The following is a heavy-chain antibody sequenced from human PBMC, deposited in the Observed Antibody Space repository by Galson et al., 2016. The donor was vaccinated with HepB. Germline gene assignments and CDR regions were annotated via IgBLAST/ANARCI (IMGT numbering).Heavy chain of an antibody. CDR3: SRVRCRNGACHSGWTMHSFDV. D-gene: IGHD2-8*01. Sequence: TLSLTCVVSGDSISNGGFAWSWIRQPRGKGPEWVGYVHHSGLTYYNPSLKSRVTLSVDRYKNEFSLKRTSMTAADAAVYYCSRVRCRNGACHSGWTMHSFDVWGQGTIVTVS. CDR1: GDSISNGGFA. CDR2: VHHSGLT. V-gene: IGHV4-30-2*01. J-gene: IGHJ3*01.